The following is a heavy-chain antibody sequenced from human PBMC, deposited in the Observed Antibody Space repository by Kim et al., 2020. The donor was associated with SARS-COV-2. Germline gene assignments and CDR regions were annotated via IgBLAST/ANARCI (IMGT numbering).Heavy chain of an antibody. V-gene: IGHV1-24*01. J-gene: IGHJ5*02. CDR3: AIVRDPRYVDGGGYCFDP. D-gene: IGHD3-22*01. Sequence: ASVKVSCKISGYTLTEVGINWVRQAPGKGLEWMGGFDPEDDQINYAQRLKGRVTMTEDPSTGTAYMELSTLRSEDTATYYCAIVRDPRYVDGGGYCFDPWGQGTLVPVSS. CDR2: FDPEDDQI. CDR1: GYTLTEVG.